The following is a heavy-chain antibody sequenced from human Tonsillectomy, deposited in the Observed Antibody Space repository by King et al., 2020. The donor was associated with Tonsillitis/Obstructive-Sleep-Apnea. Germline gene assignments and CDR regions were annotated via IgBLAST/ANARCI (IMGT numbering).Heavy chain of an antibody. CDR1: GYTFTGYY. D-gene: IGHD6-6*01. CDR3: ARPNTTIAARTNMGWFDP. CDR2: INPNSGGT. V-gene: IGHV1-2*06. Sequence: VQLVESGAEVKKPGASVKVSCKASGYTFTGYYMHWVRQAPGQGLEWMGRINPNSGGTNYAQKFQGRVTMTRDTSISTDYMELSRLRSDDTAVYYCARPNTTIAARTNMGWFDPWGQGTLVTVSS. J-gene: IGHJ5*02.